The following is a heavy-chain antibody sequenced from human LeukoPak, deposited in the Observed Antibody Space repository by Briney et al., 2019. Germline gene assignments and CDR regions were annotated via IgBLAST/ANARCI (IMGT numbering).Heavy chain of an antibody. CDR2: MSSTGNTI. D-gene: IGHD2/OR15-2a*01. CDR1: GFTLSDYY. J-gene: IGHJ2*01. V-gene: IGHV3-11*04. Sequence: NPGGSLRLSCAASGFTLSDYYMSWIRQTPGKGLEWISYMSSTGNTIYYGDSVKGRFTVSRDNAKNSLFLQMDSLRAEDTVVYYCARSTDYFTYFGLWGRGSLVTVSS. CDR3: ARSTDYFTYFGL.